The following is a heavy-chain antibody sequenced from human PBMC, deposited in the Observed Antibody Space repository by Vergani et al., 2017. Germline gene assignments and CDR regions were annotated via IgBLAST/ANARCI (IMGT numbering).Heavy chain of an antibody. D-gene: IGHD3-22*01. V-gene: IGHV1-69*13. Sequence: QVQLVQSGAEVKKPGSSVKVSCKASGGTFSSYAISWVRQAPGQGLEWMGGIIPIFGTANYAQKFQGRVTIIADKSTSTAYMGLSSLRSTDTAVYYCERGSDSRGDAFDIWGQGTMVTVSS. J-gene: IGHJ3*02. CDR3: ERGSDSRGDAFDI. CDR1: GGTFSSYA. CDR2: IIPIFGTA.